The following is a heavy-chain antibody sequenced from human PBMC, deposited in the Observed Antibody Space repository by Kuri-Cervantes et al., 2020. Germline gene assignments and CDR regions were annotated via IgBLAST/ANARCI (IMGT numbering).Heavy chain of an antibody. Sequence: SETLSLTCTVSGGSISSSSYYWGWIRQPPGTGLEWIGTLYQSGSAYYNPSLKSRVTISVDTSKNQFSLKVNSVTAADTAVYYCARANGDYYFDYWGQGTLVTVSS. J-gene: IGHJ4*02. CDR2: LYQSGSA. D-gene: IGHD4-17*01. CDR3: ARANGDYYFDY. CDR1: GGSISSSSYY. V-gene: IGHV4-39*07.